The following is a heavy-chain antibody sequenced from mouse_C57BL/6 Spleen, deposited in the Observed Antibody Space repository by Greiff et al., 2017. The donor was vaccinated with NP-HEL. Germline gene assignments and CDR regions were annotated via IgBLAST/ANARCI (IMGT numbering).Heavy chain of an antibody. J-gene: IGHJ3*01. CDR3: ARQGDSNPIAY. CDR2: IYPGDGGT. V-gene: IGHV1-80*01. Sequence: VQLQQSGAELVKPGASVKLSCKASGYAFSSYWMNWVKQRPGKGLEWIGQIYPGDGGTNYNGKFKGKATLTADKSSSTAYMQLSSLTSEDSAVYYCARQGDSNPIAYWGQGTLVTVSA. CDR1: GYAFSSYW. D-gene: IGHD2-5*01.